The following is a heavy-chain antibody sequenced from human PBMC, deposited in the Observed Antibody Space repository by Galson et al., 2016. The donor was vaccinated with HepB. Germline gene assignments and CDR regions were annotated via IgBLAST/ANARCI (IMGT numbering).Heavy chain of an antibody. V-gene: IGHV3-23*01. CDR2: ISDSAGSS. CDR3: AKGTTLQVHFGYFDH. Sequence: FLRLSCAASGFTFNNYAMSWVRQAPGKGLEWVSGISDSAGSSYFADSVKGRFTISRDNSKNTLYLQMNSLRVEDTAVYYCAKGTTLQVHFGYFDHWGQGTLVTVSS. CDR1: GFTFNNYA. D-gene: IGHD1/OR15-1a*01. J-gene: IGHJ4*02.